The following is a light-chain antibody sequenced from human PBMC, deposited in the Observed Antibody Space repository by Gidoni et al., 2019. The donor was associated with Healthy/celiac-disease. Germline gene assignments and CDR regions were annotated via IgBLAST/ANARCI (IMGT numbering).Light chain of an antibody. CDR1: SSDVGGYNY. CDR2: EVS. J-gene: IGLJ1*01. Sequence: QSALTQPVSVSGSPGQSTTISCTGTSSDVGGYNYVSWYQQHPGKAPKLMIYEVSNRPSGVSNRFSGSKSGNTASLTISGLQAEDEADYYCSSYTSSSTLVFGTGTKVTVL. CDR3: SSYTSSSTLV. V-gene: IGLV2-14*01.